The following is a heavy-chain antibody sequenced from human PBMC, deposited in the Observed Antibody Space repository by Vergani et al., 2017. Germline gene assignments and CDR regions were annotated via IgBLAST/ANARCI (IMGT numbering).Heavy chain of an antibody. CDR2: INPNGGGT. CDR1: GYTFSDYY. Sequence: QVHLVQSGAEVKKPGTSVKVSCKASGYTFSDYYMHWVRQAPGQGLERMGWINPNGGGTNYAQKFQGRVTMTRDTSISTAYMELSRLRSDDTAVYYCARDLSAVPDVNWFDPWGQGTLVTVSS. V-gene: IGHV1-2*02. J-gene: IGHJ5*02. D-gene: IGHD2-2*01. CDR3: ARDLSAVPDVNWFDP.